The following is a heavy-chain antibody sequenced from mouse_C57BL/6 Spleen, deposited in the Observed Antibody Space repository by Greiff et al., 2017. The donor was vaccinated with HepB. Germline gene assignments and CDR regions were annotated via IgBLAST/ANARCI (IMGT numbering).Heavy chain of an antibody. CDR3: ASPSGGSNYAFAY. D-gene: IGHD2-5*01. Sequence: VQLQQSGTELVKPGASVKLSCKASGYTFTSYWMHWVKQRPGQSLEWIGNINPSNGGTNYTEKFKSKATLTVDKSSSTDYMQLSSLTSEDAAVYYGASPSGGSNYAFAYWGQGTLVTVSA. V-gene: IGHV1-53*01. J-gene: IGHJ3*01. CDR2: INPSNGGT. CDR1: GYTFTSYW.